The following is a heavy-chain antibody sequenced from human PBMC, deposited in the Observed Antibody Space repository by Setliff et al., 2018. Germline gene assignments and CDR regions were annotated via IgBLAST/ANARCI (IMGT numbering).Heavy chain of an antibody. J-gene: IGHJ4*02. CDR1: GYTFTGYY. V-gene: IGHV1-2*06. CDR3: AREAEGILTVDY. CDR2: INPNSGGT. D-gene: IGHD3-9*01. Sequence: VASVKVSCKASGYTFTGYYMHWVRQAPGQGLEWMGRINPNSGGTNYAQKFQGRVTMTRDTSISTAYMELSRLRSDDTAVYYCAREAEGILTVDYWGQGTLVTVSS.